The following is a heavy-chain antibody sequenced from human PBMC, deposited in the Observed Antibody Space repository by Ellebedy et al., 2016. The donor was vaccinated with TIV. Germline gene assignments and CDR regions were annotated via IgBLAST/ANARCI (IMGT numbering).Heavy chain of an antibody. CDR1: GGSISSGGYY. D-gene: IGHD3-3*01. CDR3: ARDGHRVVS. CDR2: IYYNGST. J-gene: IGHJ4*02. Sequence: SETLSLTXTVSGGSISSGGYYWSWIRQHPGKGLEWIGYIYYNGSTYYNPSLKSRVTISVDTSKNQFSLKLSSVTAADTAVYYCARDGHRVVSWGQGTLVTVSS. V-gene: IGHV4-31*03.